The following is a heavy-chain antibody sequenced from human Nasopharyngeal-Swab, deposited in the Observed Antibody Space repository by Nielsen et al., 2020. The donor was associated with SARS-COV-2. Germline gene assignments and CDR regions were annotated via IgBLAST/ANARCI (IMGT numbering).Heavy chain of an antibody. D-gene: IGHD6-6*01. V-gene: IGHV3-43*01. J-gene: IGHJ6*03. CDR1: GFTFDDYT. Sequence: ESLKISCAASGFTFDDYTMHWVRQAPGKGLEWVSLISWDGGSTYYADSVKGRFTISRDNSKNSLYLQMNSLRTEDTALYYCAKSSAARSDYYYYYYMDVWGKGTTVTVSS. CDR2: ISWDGGST. CDR3: AKSSAARSDYYYYYYMDV.